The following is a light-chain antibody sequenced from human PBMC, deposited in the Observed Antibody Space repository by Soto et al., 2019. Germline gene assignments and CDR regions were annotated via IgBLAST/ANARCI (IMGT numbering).Light chain of an antibody. CDR2: EGS. V-gene: IGLV2-23*03. CDR1: SSDIGNYNL. J-gene: IGLJ2*01. Sequence: QSVLTQPASVSGSPGQSITISCTGTSSDIGNYNLVSWYQQHPGKAPKFMIYEGSKRPSGVSNRFSGSRSGNTASLTISGLQAEDEADYYCCSYAGGSSFVFGGGTKVTVL. CDR3: CSYAGGSSFV.